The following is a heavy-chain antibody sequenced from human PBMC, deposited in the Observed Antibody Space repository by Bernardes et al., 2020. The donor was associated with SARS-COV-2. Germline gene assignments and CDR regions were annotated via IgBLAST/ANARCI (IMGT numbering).Heavy chain of an antibody. J-gene: IGHJ4*02. CDR3: ARDLGSDTVLMPAALPGDC. V-gene: IGHV3-7*01. CDR2: IKQDGNEK. Sequence: VWSLRLSCAASGFTFSSYWMTWVRQAPGKGLEWVANIKQDGNEKYYVDSVKGRFTISRDNAKNSLHLQMDSLRAEDTAVYYCARDLGSDTVLMPAALPGDCWGQGTRVTVSS. CDR1: GFTFSSYW. D-gene: IGHD2-8*01.